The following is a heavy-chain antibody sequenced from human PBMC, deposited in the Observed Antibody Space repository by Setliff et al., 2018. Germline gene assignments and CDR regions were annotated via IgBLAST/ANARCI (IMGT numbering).Heavy chain of an antibody. D-gene: IGHD6-13*01. CDR3: ARDGSSSHAFDI. J-gene: IGHJ3*02. CDR1: GGSISSGDYY. V-gene: IGHV4-30-4*08. Sequence: ASETLSLTCTVSGGSISSGDYYWSWIRQPPGKGLEWIGYIYYSGSTYYNPSLKSRVTISVDTSKNQFSLKLSSVTAADTAVYYCARDGSSSHAFDIWGQGTMVTVSS. CDR2: IYYSGST.